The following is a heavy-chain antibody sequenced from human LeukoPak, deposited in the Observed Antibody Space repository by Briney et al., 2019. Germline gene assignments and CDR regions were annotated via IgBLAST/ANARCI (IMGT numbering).Heavy chain of an antibody. J-gene: IGHJ4*02. Sequence: PSETLSLTCTVSGASISNYYWSWIRQPAGKGLEWIGRISTSGSTNYNPSLKSRVTMSVDTSKNQFSLKLSSVTAADTAVYYCAKYRSGGSCYGAVDYWGQGTLVTVSS. CDR2: ISTSGST. CDR3: AKYRSGGSCYGAVDY. V-gene: IGHV4-4*07. D-gene: IGHD2-15*01. CDR1: GASISNYY.